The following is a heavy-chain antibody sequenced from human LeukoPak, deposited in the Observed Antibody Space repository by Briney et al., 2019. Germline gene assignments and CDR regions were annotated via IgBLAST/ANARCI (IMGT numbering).Heavy chain of an antibody. CDR2: IYYSGST. V-gene: IGHV4-61*01. Sequence: SETLPLTCTVSGGSASSRSYYWSWIRQPPGKGLEWIGYIYYSGSTNHNPSLKSRVTLSADTSKNQFSLKLTSVTAADTAVYYCAGGTEAGLAYWGQGTLVTVSS. D-gene: IGHD6-19*01. J-gene: IGHJ4*02. CDR3: AGGTEAGLAY. CDR1: GGSASSRSYY.